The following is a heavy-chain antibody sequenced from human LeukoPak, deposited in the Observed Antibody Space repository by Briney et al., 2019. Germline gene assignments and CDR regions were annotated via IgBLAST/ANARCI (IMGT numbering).Heavy chain of an antibody. D-gene: IGHD3-16*02. CDR3: ARDGAAASLKRLSRPNDWFDP. Sequence: ASVKVSCKASGYTFNSYGISWVRQAPGQGLEWMGWISAYNGNTNYTQKPQGRVTITTDTSTSTAYMELRSLRSDDTAVYYCARDGAAASLKRLSRPNDWFDPWGQGTLVTVSS. J-gene: IGHJ5*02. CDR2: ISAYNGNT. V-gene: IGHV1-18*01. CDR1: GYTFNSYG.